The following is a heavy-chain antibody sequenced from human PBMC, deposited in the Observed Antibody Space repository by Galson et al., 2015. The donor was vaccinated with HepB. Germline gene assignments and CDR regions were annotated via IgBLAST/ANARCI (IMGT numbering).Heavy chain of an antibody. J-gene: IGHJ4*02. V-gene: IGHV3-30*18. Sequence: AVISYDGSNKYYADSVKGRFTISRDNSKNTLYLQMNSLRAEDTAVYYCAKDCSLGDFWSGYFKWTSGGGWGFDYWGQGTLVTVSS. CDR2: ISYDGSNK. CDR3: AKDCSLGDFWSGYFKWTSGGGWGFDY. D-gene: IGHD3-3*01.